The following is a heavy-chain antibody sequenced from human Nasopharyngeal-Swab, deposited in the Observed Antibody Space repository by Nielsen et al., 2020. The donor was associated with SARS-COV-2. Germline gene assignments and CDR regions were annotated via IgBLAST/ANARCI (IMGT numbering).Heavy chain of an antibody. V-gene: IGHV2-5*02. CDR2: IYWDDDK. CDR1: GFSLSTSGVG. D-gene: IGHD4-17*01. CDR3: AHRLTTVTTSSFDP. J-gene: IGHJ5*02. Sequence: SGPTLAKLTQTLTLTCTFSGFSLSTSGVGVGWIRQPPGKALEWLALIYWDDDKRYSPSLKSRLTITKDTSKNQVVLTMTNMDPVDTATYYCAHRLTTVTTSSFDPWGQGTLVTVSS.